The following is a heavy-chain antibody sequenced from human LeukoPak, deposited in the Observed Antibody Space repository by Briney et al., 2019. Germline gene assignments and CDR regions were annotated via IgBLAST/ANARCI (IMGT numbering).Heavy chain of an antibody. J-gene: IGHJ6*02. V-gene: IGHV1-2*02. CDR1: GYTFTGYY. Sequence: ASVKVSCKASGYTFTGYYVHWVRQAPGQGLEWMGWINPNSGGTNYAQKFQGRVTMTRDTSISTAYMELSRLRSDDTAVYYCARERRSSSGYYYYYGMDVWGQGTTVTVSS. D-gene: IGHD6-6*01. CDR2: INPNSGGT. CDR3: ARERRSSSGYYYYYGMDV.